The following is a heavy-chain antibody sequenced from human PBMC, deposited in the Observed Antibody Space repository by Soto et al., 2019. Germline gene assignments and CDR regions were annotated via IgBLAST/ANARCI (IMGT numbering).Heavy chain of an antibody. J-gene: IGHJ3*02. CDR3: ARETTRIVVVTANAFDI. D-gene: IGHD2-21*02. CDR1: GGSISSGGYY. Sequence: SETLSLTCTVSGGSISSGGYYWSWIRQHPGKGLEWIGYIYYGGSTYYNPSLKSRVTISVDTSKNQFSLKLSSVTAADTAVYYYARETTRIVVVTANAFDIWGQGTMVTVSS. V-gene: IGHV4-31*03. CDR2: IYYGGST.